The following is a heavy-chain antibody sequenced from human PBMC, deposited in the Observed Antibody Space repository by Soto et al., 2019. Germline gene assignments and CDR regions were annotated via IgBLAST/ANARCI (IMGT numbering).Heavy chain of an antibody. CDR2: IYYSGST. CDR1: GGSISSGGYY. D-gene: IGHD3-22*01. Sequence: PSETLSLTCTVSGGSISSGGYYWSWIRQHPGKGLEWIGYIYYSGSTYYNPSLKSRVTISVDTSKNQFSLKLSSVTAADTAVYYCASPKRNYDSSRLDYWGQGTLVTVSS. CDR3: ASPKRNYDSSRLDY. J-gene: IGHJ4*02. V-gene: IGHV4-31*03.